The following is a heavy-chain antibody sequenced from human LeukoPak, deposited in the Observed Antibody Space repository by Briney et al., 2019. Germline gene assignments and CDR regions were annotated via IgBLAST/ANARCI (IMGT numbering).Heavy chain of an antibody. V-gene: IGHV4-4*07. J-gene: IGHJ4*02. CDR1: GGSISSYY. D-gene: IGHD4-17*01. Sequence: SETLSLTCTVSGGSISSYYWSWIRQPAGKGLEWIGRIYTSGSTNYNPSLKSRVTMSVDASKNQFSLKLSSVTAADTAMYYCARKADYGDNLDYWGQGTLVTVSS. CDR2: IYTSGST. CDR3: ARKADYGDNLDY.